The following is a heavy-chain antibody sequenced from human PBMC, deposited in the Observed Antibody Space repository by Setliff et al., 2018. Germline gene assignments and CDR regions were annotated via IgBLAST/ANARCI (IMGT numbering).Heavy chain of an antibody. J-gene: IGHJ3*01. CDR1: GYIFTNYW. D-gene: IGHD2-2*01. CDR3: TRHEDRNKCTSSSCYRENDAFDV. V-gene: IGHV5-51*01. CDR2: IYPGDSDT. Sequence: GASLKISCKASGYIFTNYWIGWVRQMPGKGLEWMGVIYPGDSDTRYSPSLQGQVTISADKSINTAYLQWSSLKASDTAIYYCTRHEDRNKCTSSSCYRENDAFDVWGQGAMVTVSS.